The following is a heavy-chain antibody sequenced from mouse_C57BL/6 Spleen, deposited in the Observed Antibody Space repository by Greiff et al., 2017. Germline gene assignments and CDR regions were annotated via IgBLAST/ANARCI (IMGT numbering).Heavy chain of an antibody. D-gene: IGHD2-3*01. J-gene: IGHJ1*03. Sequence: EVKLMESGGGLVQPGGSLKLSCAASGFTFSDYGMAWVRQAPRKGPEWVAFISNLAYSIYYADTVTGRFTISRENAKNTLYLEMSSLRSEDTAMYYCARKGHDYWYFDVWGTGTTVTVSS. CDR3: ARKGHDYWYFDV. CDR1: GFTFSDYG. CDR2: ISNLAYSI. V-gene: IGHV5-15*01.